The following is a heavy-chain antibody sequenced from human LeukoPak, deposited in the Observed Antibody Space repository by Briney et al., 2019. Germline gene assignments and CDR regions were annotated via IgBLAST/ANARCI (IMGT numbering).Heavy chain of an antibody. J-gene: IGHJ4*02. V-gene: IGHV3-7*01. CDR1: GFTLRSYD. Sequence: GGSLRLSCAASGFTLRSYDMNWVRLTPGRELEWVACISQDGSETFYMDSVRGRFTISRDNTKNSLYLQMNSLRAEDTAVYFCVRDLGHSRHYFEYWGQGALVTVSS. CDR3: VRDLGHSRHYFEY. D-gene: IGHD7-27*01. CDR2: ISQDGSET.